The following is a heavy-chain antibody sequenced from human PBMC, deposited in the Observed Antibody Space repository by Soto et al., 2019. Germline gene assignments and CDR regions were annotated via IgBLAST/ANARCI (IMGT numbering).Heavy chain of an antibody. CDR1: GFTFSSYA. CDR3: AKCDFWSGYDYYYYYGMDV. D-gene: IGHD3-3*01. CDR2: ISGSGGST. Sequence: PGGSLRLSCAASGFTFSSYAMSWVRQAPGKGLEWVSAISGSGGSTYYADSVKGRFTISRDNSKNTLYLQMNSLRAEDTAVYYCAKCDFWSGYDYYYYYGMDVWGNGTKVTVSS. J-gene: IGHJ6*04. V-gene: IGHV3-23*01.